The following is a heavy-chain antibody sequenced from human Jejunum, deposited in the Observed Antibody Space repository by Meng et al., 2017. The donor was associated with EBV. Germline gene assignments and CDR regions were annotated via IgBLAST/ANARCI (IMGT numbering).Heavy chain of an antibody. J-gene: IGHJ4*02. V-gene: IGHV4-61*08. D-gene: IGHD1-26*01. CDR3: ARDQNGSYFAY. Sequence: QVQLKESGPGLVKPSETLSLTCTVSGGSVSSGGYYWSWIRQPPGKGLEWIGYIYNSESTNYKSSLKSRVTISADTSKNQFSLRLSSVTAAGTAVYYCARDQNGSYFAYWGQGTLVTVSS. CDR1: GGSVSSGGYY. CDR2: IYNSEST.